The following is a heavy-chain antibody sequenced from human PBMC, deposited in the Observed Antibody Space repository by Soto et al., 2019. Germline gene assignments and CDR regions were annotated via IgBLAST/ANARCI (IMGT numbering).Heavy chain of an antibody. Sequence: SETLSLTCTVSGGSISSYYWSWIRQPPGKGLEWIGYIYYSGSTNYNPSLKSRVTISVDTSKSQFSLKLSSVTAADTAVYYCARRYGSAFDFWGQGTMVTVSS. J-gene: IGHJ3*01. CDR3: ARRYGSAFDF. CDR2: IYYSGST. CDR1: GGSISSYY. V-gene: IGHV4-59*01. D-gene: IGHD3-10*01.